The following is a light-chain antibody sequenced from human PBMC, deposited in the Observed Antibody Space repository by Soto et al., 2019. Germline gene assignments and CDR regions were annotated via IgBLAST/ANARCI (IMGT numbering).Light chain of an antibody. J-gene: IGKJ1*01. CDR3: MQALQTPPT. CDR1: QSLLHRIGYNY. V-gene: IGKV2-28*01. Sequence: DIVMTQSPLSLPVTPGEPASISCRSSQSLLHRIGYNYLDWYLQKPGQSPQLLIYLGSNRASGVPDRFSGSGSGTDFTLKISRVEAEDVGVYYCMQALQTPPTFGQGTKVEIK. CDR2: LGS.